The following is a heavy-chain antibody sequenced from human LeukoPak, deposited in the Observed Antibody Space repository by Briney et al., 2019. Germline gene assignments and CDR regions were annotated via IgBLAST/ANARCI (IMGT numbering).Heavy chain of an antibody. V-gene: IGHV1-2*02. D-gene: IGHD1-26*01. Sequence: ASVTVSCKASGYTFTGYYMHWVRQPPGQGLEWMGWINPNSGGTNYAQKFQGRVTMTRDTSISTAYMELSRLRSDDTAVYYCARSRSIVGAIGAFDIWGQGTMVTVSS. CDR1: GYTFTGYY. J-gene: IGHJ3*02. CDR3: ARSRSIVGAIGAFDI. CDR2: INPNSGGT.